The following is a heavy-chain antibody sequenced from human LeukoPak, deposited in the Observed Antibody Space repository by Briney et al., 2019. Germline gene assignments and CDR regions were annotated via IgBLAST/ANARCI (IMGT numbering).Heavy chain of an antibody. J-gene: IGHJ5*02. V-gene: IGHV3-48*01. CDR2: ISSSSSTI. CDR3: TRRFGL. Sequence: GGSLRLSCAASGFTFSTYNMNWVRQAPGKGLEWVSYISSSSSTIYYADFVKGRFTISRDNAENSLYLQMNSLRAEDTAVYYCTRRFGLWGQGTLVTVSS. CDR1: GFTFSTYN.